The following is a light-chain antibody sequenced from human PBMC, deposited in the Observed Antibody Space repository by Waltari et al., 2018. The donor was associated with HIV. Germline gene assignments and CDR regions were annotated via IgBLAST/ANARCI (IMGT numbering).Light chain of an antibody. CDR2: WAS. V-gene: IGKV4-1*01. J-gene: IGKJ1*01. Sequence: DIVMTQSPDSLAVSLGERATINCKSSQSVLYSSNNENYLAWYQQKPGQPPKLLIDWASTRESGVPDRFSGSGSGTDFTLTISSLQAEDVAVYYCQQYYSPPGWTFGQGTKVEIK. CDR1: QSVLYSSNNENY. CDR3: QQYYSPPGWT.